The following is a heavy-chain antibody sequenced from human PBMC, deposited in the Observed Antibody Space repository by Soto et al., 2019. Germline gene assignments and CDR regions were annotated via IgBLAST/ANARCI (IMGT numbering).Heavy chain of an antibody. CDR3: ERDPSPYTSGWYGIDF. D-gene: IGHD6-19*01. Sequence: PGGSLRLSCAASGFMFSAYAMLWVRQAPGKGLEWVAAISYDGTNKYYADSIKGRFTISRGNSANTLFLQVNSLRREDTAMYYCERDPSPYTSGWYGIDFWGQGNLVNVSS. V-gene: IGHV3-30*04. J-gene: IGHJ4*01. CDR2: ISYDGTNK. CDR1: GFMFSAYA.